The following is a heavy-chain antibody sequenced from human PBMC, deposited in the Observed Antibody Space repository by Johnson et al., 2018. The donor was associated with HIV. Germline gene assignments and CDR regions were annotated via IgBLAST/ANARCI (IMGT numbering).Heavy chain of an antibody. CDR2: IYSGGST. Sequence: VQLVESGGGLVQSGGSLRLSCGASGFSVSNTYMNWVRQAPGKGLEWVSVIYSGGSTYYADSVRGRFTISRDNSKNTLYLQMNSLRAEDTAVYYCAKARGGYCSSTSCFAFDIWGQGTMVTVSS. J-gene: IGHJ3*02. V-gene: IGHV3-66*01. D-gene: IGHD2-2*01. CDR3: AKARGGYCSSTSCFAFDI. CDR1: GFSVSNTY.